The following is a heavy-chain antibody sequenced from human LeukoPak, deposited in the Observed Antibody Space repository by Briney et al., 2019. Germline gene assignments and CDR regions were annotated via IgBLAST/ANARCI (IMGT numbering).Heavy chain of an antibody. Sequence: ASVKVSCKASCYTFTSYGISWVRQAPGQGLEWMGWISAYNGNTNYAQKLQGRVTMTTDTSTSTAYMELRSLRSDDTAVYYCARDSRSGTEEDAFDIWGQGTMVTVSS. D-gene: IGHD1-14*01. V-gene: IGHV1-18*01. CDR3: ARDSRSGTEEDAFDI. CDR1: CYTFTSYG. CDR2: ISAYNGNT. J-gene: IGHJ3*02.